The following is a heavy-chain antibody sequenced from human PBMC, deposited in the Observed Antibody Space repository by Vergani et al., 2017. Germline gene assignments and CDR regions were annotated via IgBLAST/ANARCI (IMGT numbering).Heavy chain of an antibody. Sequence: EAYLVQSGGGLVTPGGSLRLSCAASGFTFSNAWMSWVRQAPGKGLEWVGRIKSKTDGGTTDYAAPVKGRFTISRDDSKNTLYLQMNSLKTEDTAVYYCTTDYGASYYYYGMDVWGQGTTVTVSS. V-gene: IGHV3-15*01. CDR1: GFTFSNAW. CDR3: TTDYGASYYYYGMDV. CDR2: IKSKTDGGTT. D-gene: IGHD4-17*01. J-gene: IGHJ6*02.